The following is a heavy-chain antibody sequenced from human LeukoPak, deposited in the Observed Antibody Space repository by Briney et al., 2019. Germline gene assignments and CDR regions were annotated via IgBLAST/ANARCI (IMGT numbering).Heavy chain of an antibody. CDR2: INWNGGST. D-gene: IGHD3-3*01. V-gene: IGHV3-20*04. J-gene: IGHJ6*03. CDR1: GFTFDDYG. Sequence: GVSLTLSCAASGFTFDDYGMSWVRQAPGEGVEWVSGINWNGGSTGYADSVKGRFTISRDNAKNSLYLQMNSLRAEDTALYYCARIGPLLRFLEWLLTPYYYYMDVWGNGTTVTVSS. CDR3: ARIGPLLRFLEWLLTPYYYYMDV.